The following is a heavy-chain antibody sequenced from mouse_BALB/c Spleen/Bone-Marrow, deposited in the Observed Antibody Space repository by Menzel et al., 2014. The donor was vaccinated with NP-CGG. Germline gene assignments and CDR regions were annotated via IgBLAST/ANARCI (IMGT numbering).Heavy chain of an antibody. J-gene: IGHJ2*01. CDR1: GYTFTSYW. D-gene: IGHD1-1*01. CDR2: IYPSDSYT. CDR3: TRSYGSSYEYYFDY. Sequence: VQLQQSGAELVRPGASVKLSCKASGYTFTSYWINWVKQRPGQGLEWIGNIYPSDSYTNYNQKFKDKATLTVDKSSSTAYMQLSSPTSEDPADYYCTRSYGSSYEYYFDYWGQDTTLTVSS. V-gene: IGHV1-69*02.